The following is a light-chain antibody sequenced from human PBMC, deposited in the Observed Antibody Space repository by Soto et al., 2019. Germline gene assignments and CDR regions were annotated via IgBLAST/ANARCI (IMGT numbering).Light chain of an antibody. CDR1: TPNIGSNS. V-gene: IGLV1-44*01. CDR2: RTK. J-gene: IGLJ1*01. CDR3: AAWDDNLNGHV. Sequence: QSVLTQPPSASGTPGQRVTFSCFGGTPNIGSNSVSWFQQVPGTAPKVLISRTKERPSGVPDRFSGSHSGTSASLAISGLQSEDEADYYCAAWDDNLNGHVFGTGTKLTVL.